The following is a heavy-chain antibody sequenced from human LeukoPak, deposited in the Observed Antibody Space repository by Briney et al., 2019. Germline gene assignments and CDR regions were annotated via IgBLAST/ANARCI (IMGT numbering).Heavy chain of an antibody. J-gene: IGHJ4*02. D-gene: IGHD1-14*01. CDR3: ARSNQADDY. V-gene: IGHV3-74*01. CDR1: GFTFSSHW. CDR2: INPGWSSI. Sequence: GGSLRLSCAASGFTFSSHWMHWVRQVPGKGLVWVARINPGWSSITYADSVKGRFTISRDNAKNTLYLQMDSLRAEDTGVYYCARSNQADDYWGQGTLVTVSS.